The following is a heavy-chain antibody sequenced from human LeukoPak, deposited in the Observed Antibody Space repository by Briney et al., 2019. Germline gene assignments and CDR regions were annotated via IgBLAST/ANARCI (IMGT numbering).Heavy chain of an antibody. CDR3: AKVGYYYDSSGYIYFDY. Sequence: PGGSLRLSCAASGFTPGFTFGNYAMSWVRQAPEKGLEWVSGVSGSGTTTYYADSVKGRFTISRDNSKNTLFLQMNSLRAEDTAVYYCAKVGYYYDSSGYIYFDYWGQGTLVTVSS. CDR2: VSGSGTTT. D-gene: IGHD3-22*01. J-gene: IGHJ4*02. V-gene: IGHV3-23*01. CDR1: GFTPGFTFGNYA.